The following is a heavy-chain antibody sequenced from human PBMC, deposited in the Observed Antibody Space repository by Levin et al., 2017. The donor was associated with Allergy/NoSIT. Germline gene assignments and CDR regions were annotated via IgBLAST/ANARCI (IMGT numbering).Heavy chain of an antibody. J-gene: IGHJ4*02. CDR1: GFTFSSYW. CDR2: INVDGSSR. Sequence: GESLKISCAASGFTFSSYWMHWVRQPPGKGLMWVSRINVDGSSRSYADTVKGRFTISRDNAKNTLYLQMNSLRAEDTAVYYCARGFNCRGGSCYDTTFDDWGQGTLVTVSS. V-gene: IGHV3-74*01. CDR3: ARGFNCRGGSCYDTTFDD. D-gene: IGHD2-15*01.